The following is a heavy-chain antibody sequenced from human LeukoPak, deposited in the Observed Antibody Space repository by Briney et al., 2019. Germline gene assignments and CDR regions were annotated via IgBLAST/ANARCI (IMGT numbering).Heavy chain of an antibody. D-gene: IGHD3-22*01. J-gene: IGHJ4*02. CDR1: GVIFSSNW. V-gene: IGHV3-74*01. CDR2: ISSDGSIT. Sequence: HSGGSLRLSRAASGVIFSSNWMHWVRQAPGKGLVWVSRISSDGSITNYAESVKGRFTVSRDNAKNTLYLQMNSLRVEDTAVYYCARVRHYDSTGPAYYFDYWGQETLVTVSS. CDR3: ARVRHYDSTGPAYYFDY.